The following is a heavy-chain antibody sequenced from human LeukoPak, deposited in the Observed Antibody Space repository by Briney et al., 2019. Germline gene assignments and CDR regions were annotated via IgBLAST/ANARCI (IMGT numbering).Heavy chain of an antibody. J-gene: IGHJ4*02. CDR2: ISGITGRT. CDR3: ANKGLYCSSTSCYPYYFDS. CDR1: GFTFSSFG. D-gene: IGHD2-2*01. Sequence: GGTLSLSGTASGFTFSSFGMSWFGQAPGKGLEWVSAISGITGRTYYADSVKGGFTISRDNSKNTLYLQMNSLRAEDTAVYYCANKGLYCSSTSCYPYYFDSWGQGTLVTVSS. V-gene: IGHV3-23*01.